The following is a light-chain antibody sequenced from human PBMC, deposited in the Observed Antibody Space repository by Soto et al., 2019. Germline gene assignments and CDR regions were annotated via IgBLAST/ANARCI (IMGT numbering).Light chain of an antibody. CDR2: GAS. CDR3: QQYNNWPPG. CDR1: QSVSSN. J-gene: IGKJ4*01. V-gene: IGKV3-15*01. Sequence: EIVMTQSPATLSVSPGERATLSCRASQSVSSNLAWYQQKPGQAPRLPIYGASTRATGIPARFSGSGSGTEFTLTISSLQSEDFAVYYCQQYNNWPPGFGGGTKVEIK.